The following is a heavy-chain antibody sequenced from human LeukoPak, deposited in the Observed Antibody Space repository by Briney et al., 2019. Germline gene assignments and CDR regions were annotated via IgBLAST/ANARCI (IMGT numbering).Heavy chain of an antibody. V-gene: IGHV4-38-2*02. CDR1: GYSISSGYY. CDR3: AASYSSSWYGLGY. CDR2: IYHSGST. Sequence: SETLSLTCTVSGYSISSGYYWGWIRQPPGKGLEWIGSIYHSGSTYHNPSLKSRVTISVDTSKNQFSLKLRSVTAADTAVYYCAASYSSSWYGLGYWGQGTLVTVSS. D-gene: IGHD6-13*01. J-gene: IGHJ4*02.